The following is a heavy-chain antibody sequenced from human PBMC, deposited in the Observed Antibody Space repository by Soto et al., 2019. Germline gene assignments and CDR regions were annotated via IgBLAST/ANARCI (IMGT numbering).Heavy chain of an antibody. D-gene: IGHD3-10*01. Sequence: GGSLRLSCAASGFTFSNYGMHWVRQAPGKGLEWVAVIWYDGSNKYYADSVKGRFTISRDNSKNTLYVQMNSLRAEDTAVYYCARDPSRGSGSYLDYWGQGTLVTVSS. CDR3: ARDPSRGSGSYLDY. V-gene: IGHV3-33*01. J-gene: IGHJ4*02. CDR1: GFTFSNYG. CDR2: IWYDGSNK.